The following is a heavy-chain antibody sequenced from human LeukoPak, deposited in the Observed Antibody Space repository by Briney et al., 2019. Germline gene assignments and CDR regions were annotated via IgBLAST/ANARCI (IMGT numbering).Heavy chain of an antibody. CDR3: ARVPSRGDKFDP. V-gene: IGHV1-8*01. J-gene: IGHJ5*02. D-gene: IGHD4-23*01. CDR1: GYTLTSYD. CDR2: MNPNSGNT. Sequence: GASVKVSCKASGYTLTSYDINWVRQATGQGLEWMGWMNPNSGNTGCAQKFQGRVTMTRNTAINTAYMELSSLRSEDTAMYYCARVPSRGDKFDPWGQGTLVTVSS.